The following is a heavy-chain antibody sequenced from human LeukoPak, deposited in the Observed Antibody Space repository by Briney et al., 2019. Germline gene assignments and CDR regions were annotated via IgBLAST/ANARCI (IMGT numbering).Heavy chain of an antibody. CDR2: IYTSGST. D-gene: IGHD2-21*01. V-gene: IGHV4-4*07. CDR1: GGSINGYY. J-gene: IGHJ4*02. CDR3: ARDPSHSRGYFDY. Sequence: SETLSLTCTVSGGSINGYYWTWIRQPAGKGLEWIGRIYTSGSTNYNPYLKSRVTMSVDTSKNQFSLKLSSVTAADTAVYYCARDPSHSRGYFDYWGQGTLVTVSS.